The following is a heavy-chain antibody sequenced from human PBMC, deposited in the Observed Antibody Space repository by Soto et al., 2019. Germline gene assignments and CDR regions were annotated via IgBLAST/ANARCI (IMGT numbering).Heavy chain of an antibody. CDR2: INDRGSI. CDR1: GGSFSGYY. Sequence: QVQLQQWGAGPLRPLETLSLTCGVSGGSFSGYYWAWIRQSPGKGLEWIGEINDRGSINYNPSLKSRVSISVDTSKNHYSLNLRSVTAADTAVYYCARESHDILTGPPWVWCFDLWGRGTLVTVSS. V-gene: IGHV4-34*01. CDR3: ARESHDILTGPPWVWCFDL. D-gene: IGHD3-9*01. J-gene: IGHJ2*01.